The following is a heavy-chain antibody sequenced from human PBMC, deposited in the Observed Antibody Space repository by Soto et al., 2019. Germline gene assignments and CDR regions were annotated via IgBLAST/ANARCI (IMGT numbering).Heavy chain of an antibody. V-gene: IGHV1-69*04. CDR3: ARDTGMDV. CDR2: IIPILGIA. CDR1: GGTFSSYT. J-gene: IGHJ6*02. Sequence: SVKVSCKASGGTFSSYTISWVRQAPGQGLEWMGRIIPILGIANYAQKFQGWVTMTRDTSISTAYMELSRLRSDDTAVYYCARDTGMDVWGQGTTVTVSS.